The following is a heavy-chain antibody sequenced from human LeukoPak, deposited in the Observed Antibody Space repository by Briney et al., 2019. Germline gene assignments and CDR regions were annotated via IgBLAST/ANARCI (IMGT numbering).Heavy chain of an antibody. J-gene: IGHJ4*02. V-gene: IGHV3-30-3*01. Sequence: GRSLRLSCAASGFTFSSYAMHWVRQAPGKGLEWVAVISYDGSNKYYADSVKGRFTISRDNSKNTLYLQMNSLRAEDTAVYYCASTNAFDYWGQETLVTVSS. D-gene: IGHD2-2*01. CDR1: GFTFSSYA. CDR2: ISYDGSNK. CDR3: ASTNAFDY.